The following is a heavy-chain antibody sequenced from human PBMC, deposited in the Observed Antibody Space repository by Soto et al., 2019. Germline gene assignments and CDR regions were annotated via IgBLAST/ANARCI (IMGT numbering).Heavy chain of an antibody. Sequence: SETLSLTCTVSGGSISSSSYYWGWIRQPPGKGLEWIGSIYYSGSTYYNPSLKSRVTISVDTSKNQFSLKLSSVTAADTAVYYCARGNSSLYYYYGMDVWGQGTTVTVSS. J-gene: IGHJ6*02. CDR1: GGSISSSSYY. CDR2: IYYSGST. D-gene: IGHD3-22*01. V-gene: IGHV4-39*01. CDR3: ARGNSSLYYYYGMDV.